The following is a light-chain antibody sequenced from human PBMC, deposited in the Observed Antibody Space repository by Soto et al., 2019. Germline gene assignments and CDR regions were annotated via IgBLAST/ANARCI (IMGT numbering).Light chain of an antibody. CDR1: QSISSY. V-gene: IGKV1-39*01. CDR3: QQYYSYPS. Sequence: DVQMTRCPCSPPAYVGDRVTTTCRASQSISSYLNWYQQKPGKAPKLLIYAASTLQSGVPSRFSGSGSGTDFTLTISCLQSEDFATYYCQQYYSYPSFGPGTKVDIK. J-gene: IGKJ3*01. CDR2: AAS.